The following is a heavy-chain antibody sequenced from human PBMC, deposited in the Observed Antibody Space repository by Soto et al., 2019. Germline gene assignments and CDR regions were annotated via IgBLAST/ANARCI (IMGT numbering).Heavy chain of an antibody. J-gene: IGHJ5*02. CDR1: GGSISSYY. CDR2: IYYSGST. CDR3: ARFNIVVVVAATGQENWFDP. D-gene: IGHD2-15*01. Sequence: SETLSLTCTVSGGSISSYYWSWIRQPPGKGLEWIGYIYYSGSTNYNPSLKSRVTISVDTSKNQFSLKLSSVTAADTAVYYCARFNIVVVVAATGQENWFDPWGQGTLVTVSS. V-gene: IGHV4-59*01.